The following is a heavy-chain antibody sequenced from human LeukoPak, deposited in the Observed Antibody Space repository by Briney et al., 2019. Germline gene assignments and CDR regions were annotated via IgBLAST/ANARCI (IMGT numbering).Heavy chain of an antibody. Sequence: PSETLSLTCTVSGGSISSNYWNWIRQPPGKGLEWIGYVSYSGNTNYNPSLKSRVTISADTSKNQFSLKLTSVTAADTAVYYCARERPLGAARNYYYMDVWGKGTTVTVSS. CDR3: ARERPLGAARNYYYMDV. V-gene: IGHV4-59*01. J-gene: IGHJ6*03. CDR1: GGSISSNY. D-gene: IGHD6-13*01. CDR2: VSYSGNT.